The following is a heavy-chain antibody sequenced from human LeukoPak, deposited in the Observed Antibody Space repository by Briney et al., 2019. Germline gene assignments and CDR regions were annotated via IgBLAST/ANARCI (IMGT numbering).Heavy chain of an antibody. V-gene: IGHV4-4*02. CDR3: ARRMTTVNIYYFDY. CDR1: GGSISSSNW. J-gene: IGHJ4*02. D-gene: IGHD4-17*01. Sequence: SETLSLTCAVSGGSISSSNWWSWVRQPPGKGLEWIGEIYHSGSTNYNPSLKSRVTISVDKSKNQFSLKLSSVTAADTAVYYCARRMTTVNIYYFDYWGQGTLVTVSS. CDR2: IYHSGST.